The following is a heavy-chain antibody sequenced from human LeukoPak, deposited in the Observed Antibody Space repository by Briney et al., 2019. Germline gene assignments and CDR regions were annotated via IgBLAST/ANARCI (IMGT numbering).Heavy chain of an antibody. Sequence: GGSLRLSCAASGFTFSSYSLNWVRKAPGKGLEWVSYISSRSDTIYYADSVKGRFTISRDNAKNSLFLQMNSLRVEDTAVYYCTRETTSGYWGQGTLVTVSS. CDR2: ISSRSDTI. V-gene: IGHV3-48*01. J-gene: IGHJ4*02. CDR3: TRETTSGY. D-gene: IGHD1-1*01. CDR1: GFTFSSYS.